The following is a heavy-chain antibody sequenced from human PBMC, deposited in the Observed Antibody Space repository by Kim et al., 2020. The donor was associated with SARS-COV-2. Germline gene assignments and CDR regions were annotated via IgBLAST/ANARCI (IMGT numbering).Heavy chain of an antibody. D-gene: IGHD6-13*01. J-gene: IGHJ2*01. Sequence: SVKSRITINPDTSKNQFSLQLNSVTPEDTAVYYCARDQDSSSWYFWYFDLWGRGTLVTVSS. V-gene: IGHV6-1*01. CDR3: ARDQDSSSWYFWYFDL.